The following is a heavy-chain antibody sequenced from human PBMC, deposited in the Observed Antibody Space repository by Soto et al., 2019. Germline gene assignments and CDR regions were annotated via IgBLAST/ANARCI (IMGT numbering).Heavy chain of an antibody. V-gene: IGHV1-18*01. D-gene: IGHD5-12*01. CDR2: ISAYNGNT. CDR3: ARDTSYGGYAPYYYYGMDV. Sequence: ASVKVSCKASGYTFTSYGISRVRQAPGQGLEWMGWISAYNGNTNYAQKLQGRVTMTTDTSTSTAYMELRSLRSDDTAVYYCARDTSYGGYAPYYYYGMDVWGQGTTVTVSS. J-gene: IGHJ6*02. CDR1: GYTFTSYG.